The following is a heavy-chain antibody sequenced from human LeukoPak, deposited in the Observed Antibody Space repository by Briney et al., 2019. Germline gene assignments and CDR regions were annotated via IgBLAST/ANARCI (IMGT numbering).Heavy chain of an antibody. J-gene: IGHJ4*02. V-gene: IGHV1-46*01. D-gene: IGHD1-26*01. CDR3: ARDRRELRFFDY. CDR2: INPSGGST. Sequence: ASVKVSCKASGYTFTSYYMHWVRQAPGQGLAWMGIINPSGGSTSYAQKFQGRVTMTRDTSTSTVYMELSSLRSEDTAVYYCARDRRELRFFDYWGQGTLVTVSS. CDR1: GYTFTSYY.